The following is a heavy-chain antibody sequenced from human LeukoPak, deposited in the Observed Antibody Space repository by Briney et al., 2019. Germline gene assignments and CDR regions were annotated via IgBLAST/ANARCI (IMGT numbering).Heavy chain of an antibody. V-gene: IGHV3-23*01. CDR2: ISGSGGST. Sequence: PGGSLGLSCAASGFTFSSYAMSWVRQAPGKGREWGSAISGSGGSTYYAGSVKGRFTISRDNSKNTLYLQMNSLRAEDTAVYYCAKLRDGDPVGYFDYWGQGTLVTDSS. D-gene: IGHD4-17*01. CDR3: AKLRDGDPVGYFDY. CDR1: GFTFSSYA. J-gene: IGHJ4*02.